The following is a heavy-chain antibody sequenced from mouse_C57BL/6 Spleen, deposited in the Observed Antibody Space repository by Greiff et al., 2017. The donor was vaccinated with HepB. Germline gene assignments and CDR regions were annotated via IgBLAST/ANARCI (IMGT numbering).Heavy chain of an antibody. CDR3: ARQDYGSRGGYFDY. Sequence: VQLVESGGGLVKPGGSLKLSCAASGFTFSDYGMHWVRQAPEKGLEWVAYISSGSSTIYYADTVKGRFTISRDNAKNTLFLQMTSLRSEDTAMYYCARQDYGSRGGYFDYWGQGTTLTVSS. D-gene: IGHD1-1*01. CDR1: GFTFSDYG. CDR2: ISSGSSTI. V-gene: IGHV5-17*01. J-gene: IGHJ2*01.